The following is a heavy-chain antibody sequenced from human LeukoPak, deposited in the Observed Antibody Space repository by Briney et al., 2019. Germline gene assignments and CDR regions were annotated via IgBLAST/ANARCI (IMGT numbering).Heavy chain of an antibody. V-gene: IGHV3-23*01. D-gene: IGHD3-9*01. CDR1: GFTFSSYG. Sequence: PGGSLRLSCAASGFTFSSYGMSWVRQAPGKGLEWVSAISGSGGSTYYADSVKGRFTISRDNSKNTLYLQMNSLRAEDTAVYYCAKVKDAHFDWLPLLPYFDYWGQGTLVTVSS. CDR2: ISGSGGST. CDR3: AKVKDAHFDWLPLLPYFDY. J-gene: IGHJ4*02.